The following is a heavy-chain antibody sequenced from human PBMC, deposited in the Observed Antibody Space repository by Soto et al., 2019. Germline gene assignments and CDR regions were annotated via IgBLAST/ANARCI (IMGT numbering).Heavy chain of an antibody. D-gene: IGHD3-9*01. Sequence: PGGSLRLSCSASGFTFSSYAMSWVRQAPGKGLEWVSAISGSGGSTYYADSVKGRFTISRDNAKNSLYLQMNSLRVEDTAVYYCASDWFYMDVWGKGTSVTVSS. CDR3: ASDWFYMDV. J-gene: IGHJ6*03. CDR2: ISGSGGST. CDR1: GFTFSSYA. V-gene: IGHV3-23*01.